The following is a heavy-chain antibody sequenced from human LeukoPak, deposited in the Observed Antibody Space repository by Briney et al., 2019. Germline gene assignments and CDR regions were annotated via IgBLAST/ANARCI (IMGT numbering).Heavy chain of an antibody. CDR2: ISSVSSYK. V-gene: IGHV3-21*04. D-gene: IGHD2/OR15-2a*01. CDR1: GFTLNSYT. CDR3: ASDYFLDY. Sequence: GGSLRLSCAASGFTLNSYTMDWVRQAPGKGLEWVSSISSVSSYKYYADSVKGRFTISRDNAKNSLYLQMNSLRADDTAVYYCASDYFLDYWGQGTLVTVSS. J-gene: IGHJ4*02.